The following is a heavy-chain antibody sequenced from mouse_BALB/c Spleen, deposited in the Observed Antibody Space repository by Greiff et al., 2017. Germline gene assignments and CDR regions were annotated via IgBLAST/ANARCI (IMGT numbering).Heavy chain of an antibody. CDR3: ARYPFDTVVAPFDY. CDR2: IYPGGGYT. Sequence: VKLQESGAELVRPGTSVKISCKASGYTFTNYWLGWVKQRPGHGLEWIGDIYPGGGYTNYNEKFKGKATLTADTSSSTAYMQLSSLTSEDSAVYFCARYPFDTVVAPFDYWGQGTTLTVSS. V-gene: IGHV1-63*02. J-gene: IGHJ2*01. CDR1: GYTFTNYW. D-gene: IGHD1-1*01.